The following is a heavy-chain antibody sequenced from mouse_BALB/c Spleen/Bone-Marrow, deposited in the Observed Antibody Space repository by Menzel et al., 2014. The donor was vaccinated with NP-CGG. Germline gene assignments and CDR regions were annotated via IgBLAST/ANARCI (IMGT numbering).Heavy chain of an antibody. Sequence: EVQLVESGGGLVQPGGSLKISCAASGFTFSSYGMSWVRQTPDKRLDLVATINSNGGSTYYPDSVKGRFTISRDNAKNTLYLQMSSLKSEDTAMYYCGRDNYNDYDGFAYWGQGTLVTVSA. V-gene: IGHV5-6-3*01. CDR2: INSNGGST. CDR1: GFTFSSYG. CDR3: GRDNYNDYDGFAY. J-gene: IGHJ3*01. D-gene: IGHD2-4*01.